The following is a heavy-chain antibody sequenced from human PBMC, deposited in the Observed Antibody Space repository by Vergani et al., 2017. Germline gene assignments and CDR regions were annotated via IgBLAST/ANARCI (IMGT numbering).Heavy chain of an antibody. D-gene: IGHD2-2*02. CDR3: ATIGYRRWGYYFDY. V-gene: IGHV4-4*07. Sequence: QVQMQESGPGLVKTSETLSLTCSASGAPISYWCWSWLRQPAGKGLEWIGRLCPSGSTNYKPSLKSRVTMSIDTSKNQFSLKLTSVTAADTAVYYCATIGYRRWGYYFDYWGQGILVTVSS. CDR1: GAPISYWC. J-gene: IGHJ4*02. CDR2: LCPSGST.